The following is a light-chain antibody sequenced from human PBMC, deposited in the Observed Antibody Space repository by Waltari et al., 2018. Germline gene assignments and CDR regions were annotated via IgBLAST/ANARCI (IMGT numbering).Light chain of an antibody. V-gene: IGLV1-40*01. CDR1: TSNIRAGHA. J-gene: IGLJ1*01. CDR2: DDS. CDR3: QSYDSSLNIYV. Sequence: QSVLTQPPSVSGAPGQGVTISCPRSTSNIRAGHAAHWFQQLPGPAPKLLTHDDSNRPSGVPDRFSASKSGTSASLAITGLQADDEADYYCQSYDSSLNIYVFGTGTKVTVL.